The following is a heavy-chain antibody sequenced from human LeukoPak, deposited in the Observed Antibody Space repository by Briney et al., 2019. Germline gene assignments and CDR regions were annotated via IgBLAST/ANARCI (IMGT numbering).Heavy chain of an antibody. J-gene: IGHJ4*02. CDR1: GFTFSSYA. CDR3: AKDRSGGY. Sequence: GGSLRLSCAASGFTFSSYAMTWVRQAPGKGLEWVSTISGSGDKTYYADSVKGRFTISRDNSKNTLYLQMNSLRAEDTAVYYCAKDRSGGYWGQGTLVTVSS. CDR2: ISGSGDKT. V-gene: IGHV3-23*01. D-gene: IGHD3-10*01.